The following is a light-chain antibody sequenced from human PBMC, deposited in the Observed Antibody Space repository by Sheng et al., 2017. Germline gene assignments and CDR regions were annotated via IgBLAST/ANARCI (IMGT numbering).Light chain of an antibody. Sequence: EIVLTQSPATLSLSPGERATFSCRASQSVSRNLAWYQQRPGQAPRLLIHGASTRANGIPARFSGSGSGTEFTLTISSLQSEDFAFYYCQHYDNWPPWTFGQGTKVEIK. CDR1: QSVSRN. CDR2: GAS. V-gene: IGKV3-15*01. CDR3: QHYDNWPPWT. J-gene: IGKJ1*01.